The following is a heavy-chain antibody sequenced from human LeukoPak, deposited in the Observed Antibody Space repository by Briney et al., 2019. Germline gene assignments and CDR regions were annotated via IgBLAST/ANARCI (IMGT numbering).Heavy chain of an antibody. CDR3: AAGTGDRYYYYYMDV. D-gene: IGHD7-27*01. J-gene: IGHJ6*03. CDR1: GGTFSSYA. CDR2: IIPIFGTA. Sequence: ASVKVSCKASGGTFSSYAISWVRQAPGQGLEWMGGIIPIFGTANYAQKFQGRVTITTDESTSTAYMELSSLRSEDTAVYYCAAGTGDRYYYYYMDVWGKGTTVTGSS. V-gene: IGHV1-69*05.